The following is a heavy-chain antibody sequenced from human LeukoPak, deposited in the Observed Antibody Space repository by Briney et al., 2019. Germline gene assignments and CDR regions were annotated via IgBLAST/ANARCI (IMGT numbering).Heavy chain of an antibody. J-gene: IGHJ5*02. CDR1: GYTFTSYY. V-gene: IGHV1-46*01. CDR2: INPSGGST. CDR3: ARARITMVRGVITNNWFDP. Sequence: ASVKVSCKASGYTFTSYYMHWVRQAPGQGLEWMGIINPSGGSTSYAQKFQGRVTMTRDTSTSTVYMELSSLRSEDTAVYYCARARITMVRGVITNNWFDPWGQGTLVTVSS. D-gene: IGHD3-10*01.